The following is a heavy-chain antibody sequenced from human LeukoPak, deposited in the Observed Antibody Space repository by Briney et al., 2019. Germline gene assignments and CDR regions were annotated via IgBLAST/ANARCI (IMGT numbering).Heavy chain of an antibody. V-gene: IGHV4-34*01. J-gene: IGHJ6*02. CDR1: GGSFSGYY. CDR2: INHSGST. CDR3: ARQWGDIVVVPAAMRYYYYGMDV. Sequence: SETLSLTCAVYGGSFSGYYWSWIRQPPGKGLEWIGEINHSGSTNYNPSLKSRVTISVDTSKNQFSLKLSSVTAADTAVYYCARQWGDIVVVPAAMRYYYYGMDVWGRGTTVTVSS. D-gene: IGHD2-2*01.